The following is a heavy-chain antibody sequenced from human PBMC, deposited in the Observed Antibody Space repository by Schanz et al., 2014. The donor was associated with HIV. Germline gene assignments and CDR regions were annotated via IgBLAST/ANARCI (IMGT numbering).Heavy chain of an antibody. Sequence: VQLVESGGGLVKPGGSLRLSCAASGFTFSNAWMSWVRQAPGKGLEWVAVISYDGINKYYADSVKGRFTISRDNSKNTLYLQMNSLRAEDTAVYYCAKDQGDVSGTPFDYWGQGTLVTVSS. V-gene: IGHV3-30*18. D-gene: IGHD1-20*01. J-gene: IGHJ4*02. CDR2: ISYDGINK. CDR3: AKDQGDVSGTPFDY. CDR1: GFTFSNAW.